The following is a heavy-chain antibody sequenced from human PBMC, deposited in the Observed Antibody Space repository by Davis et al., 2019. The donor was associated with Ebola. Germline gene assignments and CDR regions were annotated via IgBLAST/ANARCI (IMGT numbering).Heavy chain of an antibody. CDR1: GFTFSSYS. V-gene: IGHV3-21*01. D-gene: IGHD5-24*01. CDR3: ARREMATIDY. CDR2: ISSSSYI. J-gene: IGHJ4*02. Sequence: GESLKISCAASGFTFSSYSMNWVRQAPGKGLEWVSSISSSSYIYYADSVKGRFTISRDNAKNSLYLQMNSLRAEDTAVYYCARREMATIDYWGQGTLVTVSS.